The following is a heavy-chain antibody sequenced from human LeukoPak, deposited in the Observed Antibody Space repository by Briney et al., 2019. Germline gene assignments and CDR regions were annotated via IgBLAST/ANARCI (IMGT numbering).Heavy chain of an antibody. D-gene: IGHD5-12*01. V-gene: IGHV4-39*01. CDR2: IYYSGDT. J-gene: IGHJ4*02. CDR1: GGSISSSSYF. CDR3: ARQNGEYSAYDLSTFDS. Sequence: SETLSLTCNVSGGSISSSSYFWGWIRQPPGKGLEWIGSIYYSGDTYYNPSLKSRVTISVDTSKNQFSLKLNSVTAADTAVFYCARQNGEYSAYDLSTFDSWGQGALVTVSS.